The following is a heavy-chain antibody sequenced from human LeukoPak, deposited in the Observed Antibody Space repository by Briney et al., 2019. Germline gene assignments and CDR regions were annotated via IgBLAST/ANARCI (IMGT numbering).Heavy chain of an antibody. CDR1: GGSFSDYY. D-gene: IGHD5-12*01. Sequence: SETLSLTCAVYGGSFSDYYWTWIRQPPGKGLEWIGEVNHSGVTNYNPSIKSRVTLSVDTLKNQFFLKVNSVTAADTAVYYCARSPTPCVSATCPVAYSGYDLDYWSRGMLVTVSS. CDR3: ARSPTPCVSATCPVAYSGYDLDY. V-gene: IGHV4-34*01. J-gene: IGHJ4*02. CDR2: VNHSGVT.